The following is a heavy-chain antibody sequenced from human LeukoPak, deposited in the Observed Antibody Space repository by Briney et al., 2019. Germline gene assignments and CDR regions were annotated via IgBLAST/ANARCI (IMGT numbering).Heavy chain of an antibody. V-gene: IGHV4-34*01. CDR2: INRSGST. CDR1: GGSFSGYY. CDR3: ARGGFVYYGSGSYYYY. D-gene: IGHD3-10*01. J-gene: IGHJ4*02. Sequence: SETLSLTCAVYGGSFSGYYWSWIRQPPGKGLEWIGEINRSGSTNYNPSLKSRVTISVDTSKNQFSLKLSSVTAADTAVYYCARGGFVYYGSGSYYYYWGQGTLVTVSS.